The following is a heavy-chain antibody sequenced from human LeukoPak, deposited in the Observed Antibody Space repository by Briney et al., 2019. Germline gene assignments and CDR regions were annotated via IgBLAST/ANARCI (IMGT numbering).Heavy chain of an antibody. CDR1: GFTFSSYA. CDR2: ISGSGGST. Sequence: GGSLRLSCAASGFTFSSYAMSWVRQAPGKGLEWVSAISGSGGSTYYADSVKGRFTISRDNSKNTLYLQMNSLRAEDTAVYYCAKDQRGSSSQRGDWFDPWGQGTLVTVSS. CDR3: AKDQRGSSSQRGDWFDP. J-gene: IGHJ5*02. V-gene: IGHV3-23*01. D-gene: IGHD6-13*01.